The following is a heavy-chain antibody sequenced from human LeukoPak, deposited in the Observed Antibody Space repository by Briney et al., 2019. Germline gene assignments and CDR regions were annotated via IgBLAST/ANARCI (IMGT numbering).Heavy chain of an antibody. D-gene: IGHD4-17*01. CDR3: ARAVRGSKGYYFDY. Sequence: SETLSLTCAVYGGSFSGYYWGWIRQPPGRGLEWIGDINDSGTTKYNPTLKNRVTISIDTSKKQFSLNVKSVTAADTAVYYCARAVRGSKGYYFDYWGQGTLVTVSS. J-gene: IGHJ4*02. CDR2: INDSGTT. V-gene: IGHV4-34*01. CDR1: GGSFSGYY.